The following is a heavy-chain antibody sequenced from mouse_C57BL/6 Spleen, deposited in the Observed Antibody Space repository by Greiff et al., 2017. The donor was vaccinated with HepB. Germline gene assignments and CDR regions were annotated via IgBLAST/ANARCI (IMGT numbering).Heavy chain of an antibody. CDR2: ISSGGSYT. Sequence: EVQGVESGGDLVKPGGSLKLSCAASGFTFSSYGMSWVRQTPDKRLEWVATISSGGSYTYYPDSVKGRFPISRDNAKNTLYLQMSSLKSEDTAMYYCARHNYGSSYTPYFDYWGQGTTLTVSS. V-gene: IGHV5-6*01. CDR3: ARHNYGSSYTPYFDY. J-gene: IGHJ2*01. CDR1: GFTFSSYG. D-gene: IGHD1-1*01.